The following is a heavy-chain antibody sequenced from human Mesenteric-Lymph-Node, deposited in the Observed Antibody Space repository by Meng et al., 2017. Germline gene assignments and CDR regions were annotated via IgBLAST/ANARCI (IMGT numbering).Heavy chain of an antibody. Sequence: GESLKISCAASGFTFSSYWMSWVRQAPGKGLEWVANIKQDGSEKYYVDSVKGRFTISRDNAKNSLYLQMNSLRAEDTALYYCARGVGADPGGTPTDYWGQGTLVTVSS. V-gene: IGHV3-7*03. CDR3: ARGVGADPGGTPTDY. J-gene: IGHJ4*02. CDR2: IKQDGSEK. CDR1: GFTFSSYW. D-gene: IGHD1-26*01.